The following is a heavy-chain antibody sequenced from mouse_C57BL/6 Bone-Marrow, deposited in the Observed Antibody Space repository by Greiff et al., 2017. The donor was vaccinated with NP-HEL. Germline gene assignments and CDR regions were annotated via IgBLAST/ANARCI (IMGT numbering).Heavy chain of an antibody. CDR2: IWTGGGT. CDR3: ARKGGNYLDY. Sequence: VQVVESGPGLVAPSQSLSISCTVSGFSLTSYAISWVRQPPGKGLEWLGVIWTGGGTNYNSAPKSSLSISKDNSKSQVFLKMNRLQNDDTARYSWARKGGNYLDYWGQGTTLTVSS. CDR1: GFSLTSYA. V-gene: IGHV2-9-1*01. J-gene: IGHJ2*01.